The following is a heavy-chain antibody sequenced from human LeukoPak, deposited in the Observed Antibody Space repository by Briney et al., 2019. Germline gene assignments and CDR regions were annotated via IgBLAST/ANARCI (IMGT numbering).Heavy chain of an antibody. J-gene: IGHJ4*02. CDR3: ASLRYFDWLQDFDY. CDR2: ISYDGSNK. CDR1: GFTFSSYA. V-gene: IGHV3-30-3*01. Sequence: GGSLRLSCAASGFTFSSYAMHWVRQAPGKGLEWVAVISYDGSNKYYADSVKGRFTISRDNSKNTLYLQMNSLRAEDTAVYYCASLRYFDWLQDFDYWGQGTLVTVSS. D-gene: IGHD3-9*01.